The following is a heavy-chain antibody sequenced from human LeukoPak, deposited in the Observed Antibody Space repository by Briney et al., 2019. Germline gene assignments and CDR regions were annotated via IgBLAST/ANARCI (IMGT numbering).Heavy chain of an antibody. D-gene: IGHD6-6*01. V-gene: IGHV5-51*01. Sequence: GESLKISWKGSGYSFTSYWIGWVRQMPGKGLEWMGIIYPGDSDTRYSPSFQGQVTISADKSISTAYLQWSSLKASDTAMYYCARFGHSSSSGVWFDPWGQGTLVTVSS. CDR2: IYPGDSDT. CDR1: GYSFTSYW. CDR3: ARFGHSSSSGVWFDP. J-gene: IGHJ5*02.